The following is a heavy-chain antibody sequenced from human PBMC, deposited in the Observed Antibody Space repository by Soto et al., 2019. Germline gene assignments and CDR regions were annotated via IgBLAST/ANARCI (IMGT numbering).Heavy chain of an antibody. V-gene: IGHV3-30*18. CDR3: AKDRLDSSSWYKYFDY. Sequence: LRLSCAASGFTFSSYGMHWVRQAPGKGLEWVAVISYDGSNKYYADSVKGRFTISRDNSKNTLYLQMNSLRAEDTAVYYCAKDRLDSSSWYKYFDYWGQGTLVTVSS. J-gene: IGHJ4*02. CDR1: GFTFSSYG. CDR2: ISYDGSNK. D-gene: IGHD6-13*01.